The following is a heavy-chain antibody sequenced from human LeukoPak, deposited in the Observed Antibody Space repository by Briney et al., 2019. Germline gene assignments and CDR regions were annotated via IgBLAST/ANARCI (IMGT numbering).Heavy chain of an antibody. D-gene: IGHD3-22*01. CDR1: GFTFSSYD. CDR3: VRSHTYYDSSGFDY. J-gene: IGHJ4*02. V-gene: IGHV3-13*01. CDR2: IGIAGDT. Sequence: GGSLRLPCAASGFTFSSYDMYWVRQATGKGLEWVSAIGIAGDTYYLGSVKGRFTISRENAKNSLYLQMNSLRAGDTAVYYCVRSHTYYDSSGFDYWGQGTLVTVSS.